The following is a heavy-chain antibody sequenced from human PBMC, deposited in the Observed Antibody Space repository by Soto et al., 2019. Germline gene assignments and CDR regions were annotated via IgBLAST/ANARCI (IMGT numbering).Heavy chain of an antibody. CDR3: AREVGTSGPYYYFDN. J-gene: IGHJ4*02. CDR1: GGTLRRYV. V-gene: IGHV1-69*01. CDR2: ITPVLGTT. Sequence: QVQLVQSGAEVRKPGSSVKVSCKASGGTLRRYVISWVRQAPGQGLEWLVGITPVLGTTNYVQNFQGRLTITADESATTVYMELGSLQSEDTAVYYCAREVGTSGPYYYFDNWGQGTLVTVSS. D-gene: IGHD2-2*01.